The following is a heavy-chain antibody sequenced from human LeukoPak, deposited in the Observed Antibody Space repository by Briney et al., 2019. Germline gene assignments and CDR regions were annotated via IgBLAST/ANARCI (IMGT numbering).Heavy chain of an antibody. CDR1: GGSISSGGYY. CDR2: IYHSGST. D-gene: IGHD2-2*01. V-gene: IGHV4-30-2*01. J-gene: IGHJ3*02. CDR3: ARRVVVPAAMDAFDI. Sequence: PSETLSLTCTVSGGSISSGGYYWSWIRQPPGKGLEWIGYIYHSGSTYYNPSLKSRVTISVDRSKNQFSLKLSSVTAADTAVYYCARRVVVPAAMDAFDIWGQGTMVTVSS.